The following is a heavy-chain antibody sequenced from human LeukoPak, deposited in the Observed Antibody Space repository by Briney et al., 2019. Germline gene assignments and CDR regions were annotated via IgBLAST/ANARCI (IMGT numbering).Heavy chain of an antibody. D-gene: IGHD1-26*01. CDR3: AGGIVGAPYDAFDI. Sequence: ASVKVSCKXSGYTFTSYGISWVRQAPGQGLEWMGWISAYNGNTNYAQKLQGRVTMTTDTSTSTAYMELRSLRSDDTAVYYCAGGIVGAPYDAFDIWGQGTMVTVSS. CDR1: GYTFTSYG. V-gene: IGHV1-18*01. J-gene: IGHJ3*02. CDR2: ISAYNGNT.